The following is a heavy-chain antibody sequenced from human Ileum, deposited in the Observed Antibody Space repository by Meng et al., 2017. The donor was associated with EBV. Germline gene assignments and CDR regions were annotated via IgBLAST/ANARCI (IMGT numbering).Heavy chain of an antibody. Sequence: QVQLQEPGPGLVNPSGTLSLPCAVSGGSISVINWWSWVRQSPEKGLEWIGEMSDSGITHYNPSLKSRVTISADKSNNQFSLKLTSVTSADTAVYFCAKNGEKYFEYWGQGTLVTVSS. J-gene: IGHJ4*02. V-gene: IGHV4-4*02. CDR1: GGSISVINW. CDR3: AKNGEKYFEY. CDR2: MSDSGIT.